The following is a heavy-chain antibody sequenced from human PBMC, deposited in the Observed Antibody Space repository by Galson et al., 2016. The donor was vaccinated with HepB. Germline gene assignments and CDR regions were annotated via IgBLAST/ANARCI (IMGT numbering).Heavy chain of an antibody. Sequence: SLRLSCAASGFTVSSNYMSWVRQAPGKGLEWVSVIYSGGFTYYADSVKGRFTISRDNSKNTRYLQMNSLRAEDTAVYYCARHGYSSGWYGIPGYYYGMDVWGQGTTVTFSS. V-gene: IGHV3-66*04. CDR1: GFTVSSNY. J-gene: IGHJ6*02. D-gene: IGHD6-19*01. CDR3: ARHGYSSGWYGIPGYYYGMDV. CDR2: IYSGGFT.